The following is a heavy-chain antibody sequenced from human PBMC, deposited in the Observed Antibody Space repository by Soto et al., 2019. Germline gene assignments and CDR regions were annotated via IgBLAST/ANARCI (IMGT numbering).Heavy chain of an antibody. J-gene: IGHJ5*02. V-gene: IGHV1-69*12. D-gene: IGHD3-9*01. CDR3: ARNRAYYDIYHNWFDP. Sequence: QVQLVQSGAEVKKPGSSVKVSCKASGGTFSSYAISWVRQAPGQGLEWMGGIIPIFGTANYAQKFQGRVTITADESTSTANIELSNLKSEDTARYYCARNRAYYDIYHNWFDPWGQETLVTVSS. CDR2: IIPIFGTA. CDR1: GGTFSSYA.